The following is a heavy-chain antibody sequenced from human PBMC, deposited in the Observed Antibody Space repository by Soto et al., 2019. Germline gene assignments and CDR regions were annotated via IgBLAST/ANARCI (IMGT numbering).Heavy chain of an antibody. Sequence: QVQLQQSGPGLVKPSQTLSLTCAISGDSVSSNSAAWNWIRQSPSRGLEWLGRTYYRSKWYNDYSVPVKSRITINPDTSKHQFSLQLNSVTPEDTAVYYCARDQGRCSGGSCYPVPFLNWFDPWGQGTLVTVSS. J-gene: IGHJ5*02. CDR3: ARDQGRCSGGSCYPVPFLNWFDP. CDR2: TYYRSKWYN. D-gene: IGHD2-15*01. V-gene: IGHV6-1*01. CDR1: GDSVSSNSAA.